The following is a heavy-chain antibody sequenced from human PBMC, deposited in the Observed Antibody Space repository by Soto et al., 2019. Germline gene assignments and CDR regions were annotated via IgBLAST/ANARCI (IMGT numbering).Heavy chain of an antibody. Sequence: GKGMEWIGYIYYSGGTNYNPSFQSRVTISVDTSKNQFSLKLSSVTAADTAVYSCAIVSPRSRRHSLLVPAFGICGQRT. V-gene: IGHV4-59*12. CDR2: IYYSGGT. D-gene: IGHD2-8*02. CDR3: AIVSPRSRRHSLLVPAFGI. J-gene: IGHJ3*02.